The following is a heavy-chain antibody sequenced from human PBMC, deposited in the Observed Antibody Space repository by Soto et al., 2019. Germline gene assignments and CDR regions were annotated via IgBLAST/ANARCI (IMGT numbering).Heavy chain of an antibody. CDR1: CYTFTSTG. CDR2: ISAHTGSS. D-gene: IGHD3-22*01. V-gene: IGHV1-18*01. J-gene: IGHJ3*01. CDR3: ARAFFYQGSLRHGYSFDAFDF. Sequence: ASAKLSCKASCYTFTSTGMSWGRQAPGQGLEWMGWISAHTGSSEYAQRFQGRVTMTTARSTSTAYMELRSLRSDDTAVYYCARAFFYQGSLRHGYSFDAFDFWGPGTLVTVSS.